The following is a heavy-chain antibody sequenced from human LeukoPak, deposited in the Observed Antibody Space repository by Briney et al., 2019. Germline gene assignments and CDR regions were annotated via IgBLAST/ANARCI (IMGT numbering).Heavy chain of an antibody. Sequence: GGSLRLSCAASGFTFSSYAMSWVRQAPGKGLEWVSAISGSGGSTYYADSVKGRFTISRDNSKNTLYLQMSSLRAEDTAVYYCAKGTSSRPDAFDIWGQGTMVTVSS. CDR3: AKGTSSRPDAFDI. CDR1: GFTFSSYA. V-gene: IGHV3-23*01. CDR2: ISGSGGST. D-gene: IGHD6-13*01. J-gene: IGHJ3*02.